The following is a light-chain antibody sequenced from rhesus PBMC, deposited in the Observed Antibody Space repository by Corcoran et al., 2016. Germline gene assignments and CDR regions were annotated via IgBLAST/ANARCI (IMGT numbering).Light chain of an antibody. CDR1: QGISSW. CDR3: LQYSSSPWT. Sequence: DIQMTQSPSSLSASVGDKVTITCRASQGISSWLAWYQQKPGKAPKLLIYKASSLHSGVPSRFSGSGSGTDFTLTISSLQPEDFATYYCLQYSSSPWTFGQGTKVEIK. CDR2: KAS. J-gene: IGKJ1*01. V-gene: IGKV1-22*01.